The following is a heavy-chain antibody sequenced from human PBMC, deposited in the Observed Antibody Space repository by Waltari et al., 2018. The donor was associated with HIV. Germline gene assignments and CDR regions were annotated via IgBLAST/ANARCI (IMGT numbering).Heavy chain of an antibody. D-gene: IGHD3-16*01. J-gene: IGHJ3*02. Sequence: QVQLQESGPGLVKPSETLSLTCAVSGYSISSGYYWGWSRQPPGKGLEWIGSISHRGSPSYNPTLKGGVTISLDTSKNQFSLKLSSVTAADPAVYYCARGGVDAFDIWGQGTMVTVSS. CDR2: ISHRGSP. CDR3: ARGGVDAFDI. CDR1: GYSISSGYY. V-gene: IGHV4-38-2*01.